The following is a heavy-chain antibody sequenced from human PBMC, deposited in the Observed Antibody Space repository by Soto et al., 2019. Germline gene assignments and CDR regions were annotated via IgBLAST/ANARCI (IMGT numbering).Heavy chain of an antibody. CDR1: CYTFTSYY. J-gene: IGHJ5*02. CDR3: AREGGGYDFWSGYSSGGWFDP. Sequence: ASRRVSCRAFCYTFTSYYMHWVRQAPAQGHEWLGIINPSGGSTGYAQKFQGRVTMCRGTSTSTVYMEQSSLRSEDTAVYYCAREGGGYDFWSGYSSGGWFDPWGQGTLVTVSS. D-gene: IGHD3-3*01. V-gene: IGHV1-46*01. CDR2: INPSGGST.